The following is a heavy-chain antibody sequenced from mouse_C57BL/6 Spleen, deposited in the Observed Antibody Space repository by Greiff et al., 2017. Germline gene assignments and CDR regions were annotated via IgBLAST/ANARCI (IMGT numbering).Heavy chain of an antibody. CDR2: IHPNSGST. J-gene: IGHJ1*03. D-gene: IGHD1-1*01. CDR1: GYTFTSYW. V-gene: IGHV1-64*01. CDR3: ARSYRSSYYWYFEV. Sequence: QVQLQQPGAELVKPGASVKLSCKASGYTFTSYWMHWVKQRPGQGLEWIGMIHPNSGSTNYNEKFKSKATLTVDKSSSTAYMQLSSLTSEDSAVYYCARSYRSSYYWYFEVWGTGTTVTVSS.